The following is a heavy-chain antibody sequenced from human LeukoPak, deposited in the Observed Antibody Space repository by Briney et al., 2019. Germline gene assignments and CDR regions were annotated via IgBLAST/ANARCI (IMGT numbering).Heavy chain of an antibody. Sequence: SETLSLTCTVSGGSISNYHWSWIQQPAGKGLEWIGRIYTSGSTNYNPSLKSRVTKSLDTSKNQFSLNLSSVTAADTAVYYCARYTVDGWDYFDYWSQGTLVTVSS. CDR1: GGSISNYH. J-gene: IGHJ4*02. CDR3: ARYTVDGWDYFDY. V-gene: IGHV4-4*07. CDR2: IYTSGST. D-gene: IGHD4-11*01.